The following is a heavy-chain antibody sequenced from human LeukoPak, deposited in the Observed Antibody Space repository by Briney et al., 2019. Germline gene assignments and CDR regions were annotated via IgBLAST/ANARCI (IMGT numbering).Heavy chain of an antibody. CDR3: ARDVRMYSSSSGYDY. V-gene: IGHV3-30-3*01. CDR1: GFTSSSYA. J-gene: IGHJ4*02. Sequence: GGSLRLSCAASGFTSSSYAMHWVRQAPGKGLEWVAVISYDGSNKYYADSVKGRFTISRDNSKNTLYLQMNSLRAEDTAVYYCARDVRMYSSSSGYDYWGQGTLVTVSS. D-gene: IGHD6-6*01. CDR2: ISYDGSNK.